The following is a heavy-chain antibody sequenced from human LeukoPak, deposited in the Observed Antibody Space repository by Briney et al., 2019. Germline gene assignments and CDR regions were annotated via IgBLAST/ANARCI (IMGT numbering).Heavy chain of an antibody. CDR2: IYRDGST. Sequence: GGSLRLSCAASGFTVSSDYMSWVRQAPGKGLEWVSVIYRDGSTYYADSVKGRFTISRDNAKNSLYLQMNSLRAEDTAVYYCARASWFDPWGQGTLVTVSS. CDR1: GFTVSSDY. CDR3: ARASWFDP. J-gene: IGHJ5*02. V-gene: IGHV3-66*01.